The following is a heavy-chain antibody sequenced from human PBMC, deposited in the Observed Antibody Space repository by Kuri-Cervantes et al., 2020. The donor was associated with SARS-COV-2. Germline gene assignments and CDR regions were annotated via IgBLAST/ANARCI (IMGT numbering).Heavy chain of an antibody. CDR2: INWNGGST. Sequence: GGSLRLSRAASGFTFDDYGMSWVRQAPGKGLEWVSGINWNGGSTGYADSVKGRFTISRDNSKNTLYLQMNSLRAEDTAVYYCARSAPLPTYYDFWSGHGNWFDPWGQGTLVTVSS. V-gene: IGHV3-20*04. D-gene: IGHD3-3*01. CDR1: GFTFDDYG. CDR3: ARSAPLPTYYDFWSGHGNWFDP. J-gene: IGHJ5*02.